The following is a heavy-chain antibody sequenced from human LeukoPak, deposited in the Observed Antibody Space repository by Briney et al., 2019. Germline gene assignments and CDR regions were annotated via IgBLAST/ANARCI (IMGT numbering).Heavy chain of an antibody. CDR3: ARADYYGSSAYPY. J-gene: IGHJ4*02. Sequence: ASQTLSLTCTVSGGSISSGNYYWTWIRQHPGKGLEGIGYIYYSGTTFYNPSLKSRVTISIDTSKNQFSLKLTSVTAADTAVYYCARADYYGSSAYPYWGQGTLVTVSS. CDR1: GGSISSGNYY. D-gene: IGHD3-22*01. V-gene: IGHV4-31*03. CDR2: IYYSGTT.